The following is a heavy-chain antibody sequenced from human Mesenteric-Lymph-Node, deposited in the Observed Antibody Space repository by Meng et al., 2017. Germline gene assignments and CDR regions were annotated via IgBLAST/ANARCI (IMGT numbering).Heavy chain of an antibody. D-gene: IGHD6-13*01. Sequence: QVQLVESGGALVKPGESLRLSWAASGFTFSDYYMSWVRQAPGKGLEWISYISSSAKTRYYADSVNGRFTISRDNAKNSLYLQMNSLRAEDTAVYYCASVARPWQYLVSWGQGTLVTVSS. CDR2: ISSSAKTR. J-gene: IGHJ5*02. CDR1: GFTFSDYY. CDR3: ASVARPWQYLVS. V-gene: IGHV3-11*01.